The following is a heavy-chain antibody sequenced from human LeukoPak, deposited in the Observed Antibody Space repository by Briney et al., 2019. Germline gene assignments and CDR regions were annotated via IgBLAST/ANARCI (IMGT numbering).Heavy chain of an antibody. Sequence: ASVKVSCKASGYTFTSYDINWVRQATGQGLEWMGWMNPNSGNTGYAQKFQGRVTMTRDTSTSTVYMELSSLRSEDTAVYYCARDSSYGYSLDVWGQGTTVTVSS. V-gene: IGHV1-8*01. CDR3: ARDSSYGYSLDV. D-gene: IGHD5-18*01. J-gene: IGHJ6*02. CDR2: MNPNSGNT. CDR1: GYTFTSYD.